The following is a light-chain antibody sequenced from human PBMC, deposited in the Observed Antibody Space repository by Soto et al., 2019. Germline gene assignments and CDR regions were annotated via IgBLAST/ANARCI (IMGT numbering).Light chain of an antibody. Sequence: DIQMTHSPSSLSASVGDRVTITCRASQSISSYLNWYQQKPGKAPKLLIYGASSLQSGVPSRFSGSGSGTDFTLTISSLQPEDFATYYCQQSYSTPTFGQGTKVDIK. J-gene: IGKJ1*01. CDR1: QSISSY. V-gene: IGKV1-39*01. CDR3: QQSYSTPT. CDR2: GAS.